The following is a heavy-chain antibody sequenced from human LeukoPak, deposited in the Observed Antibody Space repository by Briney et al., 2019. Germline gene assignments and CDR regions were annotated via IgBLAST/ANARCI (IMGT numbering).Heavy chain of an antibody. CDR2: ISGDGGRT. V-gene: IGHV3-43*02. CDR3: AKDSEYSSSPGPSYFDL. Sequence: PGGSLRLSCAASGFTFYDYAMHWVRQAPGKGGEWVSLISGDGGRTYYADSVKGGFTISRDNSKNSLYLQMNSLRTEDTALYYCAKDSEYSSSPGPSYFDLWGRGTLVTVSS. J-gene: IGHJ2*01. D-gene: IGHD6-6*01. CDR1: GFTFYDYA.